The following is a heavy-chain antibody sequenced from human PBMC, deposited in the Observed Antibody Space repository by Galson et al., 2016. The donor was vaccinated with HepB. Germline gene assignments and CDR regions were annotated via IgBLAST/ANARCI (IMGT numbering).Heavy chain of an antibody. Sequence: SLRLSCAASGFTFSSYWMSWVRQAPGRGLEWVANIKEDGSEKSYVDSVKGRFTISRDNAKNSLYLQMNSLRAEDTAVYYCANIPLRGPFDYWGQGTQVTVSS. CDR3: ANIPLRGPFDY. D-gene: IGHD2-21*01. CDR2: IKEDGSEK. V-gene: IGHV3-7*03. CDR1: GFTFSSYW. J-gene: IGHJ4*02.